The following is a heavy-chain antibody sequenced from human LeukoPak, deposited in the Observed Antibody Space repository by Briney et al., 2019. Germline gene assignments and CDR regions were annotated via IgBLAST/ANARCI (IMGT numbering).Heavy chain of an antibody. V-gene: IGHV3-23*01. CDR1: GFTFSSCA. CDR3: ARGADGSSSSESEWFDP. J-gene: IGHJ5*02. D-gene: IGHD6-13*01. CDR2: ISGSGGST. Sequence: GGSLRLSCAASGFTFSSCAMSWVRQAPGKGLEWVSAISGSGGSTYYADSVKGRFTISRDNSKNTLYLQMNSLRAEDTAVYYCARGADGSSSSESEWFDPWGQGTLVTVSS.